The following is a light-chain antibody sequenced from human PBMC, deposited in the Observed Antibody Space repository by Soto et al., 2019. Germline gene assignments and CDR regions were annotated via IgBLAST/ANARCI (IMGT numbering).Light chain of an antibody. J-gene: IGKJ1*01. V-gene: IGKV4-1*01. Sequence: DIVMTQSPDSLAVSLGERATINCKSSQSVLYSSNNKNYLTWYQQKPGQPPKLLIYWASTRESGVPDRFIGSGSGTDFTLTISSLQAEDVAVYYCQQFYIAPQTF. CDR1: QSVLYSSNNKNY. CDR2: WAS. CDR3: QQFYIAPQT.